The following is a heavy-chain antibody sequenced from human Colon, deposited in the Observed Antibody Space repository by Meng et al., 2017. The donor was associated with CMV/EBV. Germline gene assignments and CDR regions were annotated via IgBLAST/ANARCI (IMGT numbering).Heavy chain of an antibody. V-gene: IGHV3-48*03. J-gene: IGHJ4*02. CDR2: ISKSGRTI. CDR1: GYTFSNYE. Sequence: GESLKISCAGSGYTFSNYELSWVRQAPGRGLEWLAFISKSGRTIYYADSVKGRFTISRDNAKNLMYLEMSSLRDEDTALYVCARGLHDNGEADLPYFDNWGLGTLVTVSS. D-gene: IGHD4-17*01. CDR3: ARGLHDNGEADLPYFDN.